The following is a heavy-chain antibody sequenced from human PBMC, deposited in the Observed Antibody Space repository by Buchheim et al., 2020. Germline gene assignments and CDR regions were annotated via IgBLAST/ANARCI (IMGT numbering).Heavy chain of an antibody. CDR3: ARVRIVLMVYARLDWFDP. CDR1: GGSFSGYY. D-gene: IGHD2-8*01. J-gene: IGHJ5*02. Sequence: QVQLQQWGAGLLKPSETLSLTCAVYGGSFSGYYWSWIRQPPGKGLEWIGEINHSGSTNYNPSLKSRVTISVDTSKNQFSLKLSSVTAADTAVYYCARVRIVLMVYARLDWFDPWGQGTL. CDR2: INHSGST. V-gene: IGHV4-34*01.